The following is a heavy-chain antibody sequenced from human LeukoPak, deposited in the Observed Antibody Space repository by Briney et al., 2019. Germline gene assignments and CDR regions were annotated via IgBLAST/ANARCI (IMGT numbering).Heavy chain of an antibody. CDR3: AIHTRYGDYNPYDI. CDR1: GASITNYY. CDR2: IHASGRT. D-gene: IGHD4-17*01. V-gene: IGHV4-4*09. Sequence: SETLSLTCTVSGASITNYYWGWTRQLPGKGLEWIGYIHASGRTGYNPSLKSRVIMSMDTSKNQFSLGLSSVTAADTAIYYCAIHTRYGDYNPYDIWGQGTMVTVSS. J-gene: IGHJ3*02.